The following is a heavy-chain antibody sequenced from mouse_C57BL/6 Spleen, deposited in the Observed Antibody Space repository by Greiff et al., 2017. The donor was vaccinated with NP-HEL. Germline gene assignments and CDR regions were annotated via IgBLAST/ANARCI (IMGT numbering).Heavy chain of an antibody. V-gene: IGHV7-4*01. CDR3: VTIYGSQAWFAY. D-gene: IGHD1-1*01. CDR1: GFTFTDYY. Sequence: EVQRVESGGGLVQPGASLRLSCAASGFTFTDYYMSWVRQPPGKAPEWLALIRNKANGYTTEYTASVKGRFTISRDNSQNILYLQMNTLRAEDSASYYCVTIYGSQAWFAYWGQGTLVTVSA. CDR2: IRNKANGYTT. J-gene: IGHJ3*01.